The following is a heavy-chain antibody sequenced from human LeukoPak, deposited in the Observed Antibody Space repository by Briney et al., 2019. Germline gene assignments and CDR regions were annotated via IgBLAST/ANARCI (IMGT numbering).Heavy chain of an antibody. Sequence: PGGSLRLSCAASGSTFSSYAMSWVRQAPGKGLEWVSAISGSGGSTYYADSVKGRFTISRDNSKNTLYLQMNSLRAEDTAVYYCAKDEYYYDSSGDFDYWGQGTLVTVSS. V-gene: IGHV3-23*01. J-gene: IGHJ4*02. CDR3: AKDEYYYDSSGDFDY. CDR1: GSTFSSYA. D-gene: IGHD3-22*01. CDR2: ISGSGGST.